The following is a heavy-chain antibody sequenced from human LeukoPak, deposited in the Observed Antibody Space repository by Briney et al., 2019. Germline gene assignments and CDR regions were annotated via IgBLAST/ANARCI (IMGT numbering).Heavy chain of an antibody. D-gene: IGHD3-10*01. J-gene: IGHJ6*02. CDR3: ARDPSSQLLWFGEGPYYYYGMDV. CDR2: ISAYNGNT. V-gene: IGHV1-18*01. CDR1: GYTFTSYG. Sequence: ASVKVSCKASGYTFTSYGISWVRQAPGQGLEWMGWISAYNGNTNYAQKLQGRVTMTTDTSTSTAYMELRSLRSDDTAVYYCARDPSSQLLWFGEGPYYYYGMDVWGQGTTVTVSS.